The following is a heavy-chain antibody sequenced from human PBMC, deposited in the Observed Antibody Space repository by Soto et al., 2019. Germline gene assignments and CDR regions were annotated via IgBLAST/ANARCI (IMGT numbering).Heavy chain of an antibody. Sequence: EMQLLESGGDLVQPGGSLRLSCATSGFTFSDHAMHWVRQAPGEGLEWVSGIRGDLVTTPYADSVKGRFTISRDNSKNTLYLQMNSLRVEDTAVYFCARGEVVPAAVGSFFDCWGQGTLVTVSS. D-gene: IGHD2-2*01. CDR3: ARGEVVPAAVGSFFDC. CDR2: IRGDLVTT. J-gene: IGHJ4*02. V-gene: IGHV3-23*01. CDR1: GFTFSDHA.